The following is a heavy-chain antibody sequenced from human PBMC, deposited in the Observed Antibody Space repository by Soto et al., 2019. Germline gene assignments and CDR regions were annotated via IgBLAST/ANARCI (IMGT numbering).Heavy chain of an antibody. D-gene: IGHD5-18*01. J-gene: IGHJ5*02. CDR3: AKTRGYSYGFRFDP. CDR1: GFTFSSYG. Sequence: QVQLVESGGGVVQPGRSLRLSCAASGFTFSSYGMHWVRQAPGKGLEWVAVISYDGSNKYYADSVKGRFTISRDNSKNTLYLQMNSLRAEDTAVYYCAKTRGYSYGFRFDPWGQGTLVTVSS. CDR2: ISYDGSNK. V-gene: IGHV3-30*18.